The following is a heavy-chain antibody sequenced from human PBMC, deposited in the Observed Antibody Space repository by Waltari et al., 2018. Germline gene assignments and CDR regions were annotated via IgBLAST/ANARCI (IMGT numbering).Heavy chain of an antibody. CDR2: ISGRGDST. CDR1: GFTFYTFA. Sequence: EVQLVESGGGLVQPGGSLRLSCASSGFTFYTFAMNWVRQTPGKGLGWVSGISGRGDSTYYADSVKGRFTISRDNSKNTLYLQMNSLRAEDTAVYYCAKGSTTMTSPFDHWGQGTLVTVSS. D-gene: IGHD4-17*01. CDR3: AKGSTTMTSPFDH. V-gene: IGHV3-23*04. J-gene: IGHJ4*02.